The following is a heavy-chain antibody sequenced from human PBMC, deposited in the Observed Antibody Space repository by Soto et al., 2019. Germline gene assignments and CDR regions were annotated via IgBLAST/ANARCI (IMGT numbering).Heavy chain of an antibody. D-gene: IGHD1-26*01. Sequence: GGSLRLSCAASGFPFSIYCVHWVRQAPGKGPVWVSRIDNAGSSARYADSVKGRFTISRDNAKNTVYLQMNSLRAEDTAVYYCTRVGGSVSGMDVWGQGTTVTVSS. V-gene: IGHV3-74*01. CDR1: GFPFSIYC. J-gene: IGHJ6*02. CDR3: TRVGGSVSGMDV. CDR2: IDNAGSSA.